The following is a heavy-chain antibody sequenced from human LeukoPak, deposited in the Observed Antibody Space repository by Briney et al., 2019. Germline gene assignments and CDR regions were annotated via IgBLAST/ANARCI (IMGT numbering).Heavy chain of an antibody. CDR1: GYTFTSYG. J-gene: IGHJ4*02. Sequence: GASVKVSCKASGYTFTSYGISWVRQAPGQGLEWMGWISAYNGNTNYAQKLQGRVTMTTDTSTSTAYMELRSLRSDDTAVYYCARDSFALFGVVMVRGVILPNFDYWGQGTLVTVSS. V-gene: IGHV1-18*01. D-gene: IGHD3-10*01. CDR3: ARDSFALFGVVMVRGVILPNFDY. CDR2: ISAYNGNT.